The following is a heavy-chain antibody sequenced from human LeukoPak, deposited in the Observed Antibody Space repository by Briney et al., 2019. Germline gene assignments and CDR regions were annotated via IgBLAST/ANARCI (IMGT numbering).Heavy chain of an antibody. Sequence: PGGSLRLSCAASGFTFNTYWMSWVRQPPGKGLEWVANIKQDGSEKYYVDSVKGRFTISRDNAKNSLYLQMNSLRAEDTAIYFCVRPEDLGTLYYWGQGILVTVSS. V-gene: IGHV3-7*01. CDR2: IKQDGSEK. CDR1: GFTFNTYW. CDR3: VRPEDLGTLYY. D-gene: IGHD1-14*01. J-gene: IGHJ4*02.